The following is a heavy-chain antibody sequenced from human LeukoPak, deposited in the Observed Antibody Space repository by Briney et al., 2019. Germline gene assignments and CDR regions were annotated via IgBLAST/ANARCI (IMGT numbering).Heavy chain of an antibody. D-gene: IGHD1-26*01. Sequence: QAGGSLRLSCAASGFTFSSYAMSWVRQAPGKGLEWVSAISGSGGSTYYADSVKGRFTISRDNSKNTLYLQMNSLRAEDTAVYYCAKAGQKVGATNFDYWGQGTLVTVSS. CDR3: AKAGQKVGATNFDY. J-gene: IGHJ4*02. CDR1: GFTFSSYA. V-gene: IGHV3-23*01. CDR2: ISGSGGST.